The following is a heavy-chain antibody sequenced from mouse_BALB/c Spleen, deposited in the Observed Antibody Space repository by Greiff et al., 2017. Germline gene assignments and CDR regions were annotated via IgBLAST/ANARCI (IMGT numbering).Heavy chain of an antibody. V-gene: IGHV1-20*02. CDR2: INPYNGDT. D-gene: IGHD2-1*01. Sequence: EVQLQESGPELVKPGASVKISCKASGYSFTGYFMNWVMQSHGKSLEWIGRINPYNGDTFYNQKFKGKATLTVDKSSSTAHMELRSLASEDSAVYYCARSLYGNYDFDYWGQGTTLTVSS. CDR1: GYSFTGYF. J-gene: IGHJ2*01. CDR3: ARSLYGNYDFDY.